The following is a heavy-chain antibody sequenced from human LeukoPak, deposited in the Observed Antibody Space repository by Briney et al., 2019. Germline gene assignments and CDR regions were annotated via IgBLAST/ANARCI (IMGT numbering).Heavy chain of an antibody. CDR3: AREGHSSSFDY. D-gene: IGHD6-6*01. V-gene: IGHV1-46*01. J-gene: IGHJ4*02. Sequence: KFQGRVTMTRDTSTSTVYMELSSLRSEDTAVYYCAREGHSSSFDYWGQGTLVTVSS.